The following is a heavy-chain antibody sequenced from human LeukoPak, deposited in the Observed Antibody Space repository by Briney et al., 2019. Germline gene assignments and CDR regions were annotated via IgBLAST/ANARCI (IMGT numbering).Heavy chain of an antibody. Sequence: SETLSLTCTVSGGTISSYYWSWIRQPPGKGLEWIGFIYYSGNTNYNPSLKSRVTISVDTSKNQFSLKLSSVTAADTAVYYCARDTLGYFDYWGQRNLVTVSS. CDR1: GGTISSYY. CDR2: IYYSGNT. J-gene: IGHJ4*02. CDR3: ARDTLGYFDY. V-gene: IGHV4-59*01.